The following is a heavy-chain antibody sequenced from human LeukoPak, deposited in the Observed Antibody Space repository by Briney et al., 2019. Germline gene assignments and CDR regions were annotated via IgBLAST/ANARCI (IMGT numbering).Heavy chain of an antibody. CDR2: IKQDGSEK. CDR3: ARDLVDAAAAYFDY. CDR1: GFTFSSYW. D-gene: IGHD6-13*01. J-gene: IGHJ4*02. V-gene: IGHV3-7*01. Sequence: GGSLRLSCAASGFTFSSYWMSWVRQAPGKGLEWVANIKQDGSEKYCVDSVKGRFTISRDNAKNSLYLQMNSLRAEDTAVYYCARDLVDAAAAYFDYWGQGTLVTVSS.